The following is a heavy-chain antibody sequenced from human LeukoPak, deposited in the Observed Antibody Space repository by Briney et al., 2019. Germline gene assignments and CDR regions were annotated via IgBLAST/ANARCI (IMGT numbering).Heavy chain of an antibody. D-gene: IGHD4-11*01. CDR2: IYHSGST. CDR3: ARRGDYRYYYYMDV. Sequence: PSETLSLTCTVSGGSINSGGYYWSWIRQPPGKGLEWIGYIYHSGSTYYNPSLKSRVTISVDRSKNQFSLKLSSVTAADTAVYYCARRGDYRYYYYMDVWGKGTTVTVSS. V-gene: IGHV4-30-2*01. CDR1: GGSINSGGYY. J-gene: IGHJ6*03.